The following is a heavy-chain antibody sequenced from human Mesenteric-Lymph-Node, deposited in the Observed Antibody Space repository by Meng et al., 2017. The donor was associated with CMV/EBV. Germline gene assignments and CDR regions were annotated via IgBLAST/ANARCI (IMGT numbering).Heavy chain of an antibody. J-gene: IGHJ4*02. D-gene: IGHD2-2*01. CDR2: IYSGGST. CDR1: GFTVSSNY. Sequence: GESLKISCAASGFTVSSNYMSWVRQAPGKGLEWVSVIYSGGSTYYADSVKGRFTISRDNSKNTLYLQMNSLRAEDTAVYYCATSPASDDFWGQGTLVTVSS. CDR3: ATSPASDDF. V-gene: IGHV3-66*01.